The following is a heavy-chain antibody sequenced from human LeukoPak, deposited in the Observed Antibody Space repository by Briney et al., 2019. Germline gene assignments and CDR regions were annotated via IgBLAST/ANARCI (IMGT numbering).Heavy chain of an antibody. CDR3: ARDQGQWQPFDY. Sequence: SETLSLTCTVSGGSISSYYWGWIRQPPGKGLEWIGSIYYSGSTYYNPSLKSRVTISVDTSKNQFSLKLSSVTAADTAVYYCARDQGQWQPFDYWGQGTLVTVSS. CDR1: GGSISSYY. CDR2: IYYSGST. V-gene: IGHV4-39*07. J-gene: IGHJ4*02. D-gene: IGHD6-19*01.